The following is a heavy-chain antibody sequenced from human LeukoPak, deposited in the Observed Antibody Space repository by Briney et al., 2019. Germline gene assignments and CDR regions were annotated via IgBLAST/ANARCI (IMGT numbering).Heavy chain of an antibody. CDR3: ARLEGSKDYYDRYYYYMDV. Sequence: GGSLRLSCAASGFTFSSYSMNWVRRAPGKGLEWVSSISSSSSYIYYADSVKGRFTISRDNAKNSLYLQMNSLRAEDTAVYYCARLEGSKDYYDRYYYYMDVWGKGTTVTVSS. V-gene: IGHV3-21*01. CDR1: GFTFSSYS. CDR2: ISSSSSYI. J-gene: IGHJ6*03. D-gene: IGHD3-22*01.